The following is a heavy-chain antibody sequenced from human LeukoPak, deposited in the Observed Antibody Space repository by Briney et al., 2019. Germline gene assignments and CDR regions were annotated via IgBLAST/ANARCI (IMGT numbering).Heavy chain of an antibody. V-gene: IGHV3-23*01. D-gene: IGHD3-22*01. CDR2: ISGSGGST. J-gene: IGHJ4*02. CDR1: GFTFSSYA. CDR3: AKYYYDSSGYYPLFDF. Sequence: GGSLRLSCAASGFTFSSYAMSWVRQAPGKGLEWVSAISGSGGSTYYADSVKGRFTISRDNSKNTLYLQMNSLRAEDTAVYYCAKYYYDSSGYYPLFDFWGQGALVTVSS.